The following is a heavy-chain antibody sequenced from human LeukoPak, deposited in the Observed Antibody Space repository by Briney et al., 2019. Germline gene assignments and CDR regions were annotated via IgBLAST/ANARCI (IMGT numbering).Heavy chain of an antibody. D-gene: IGHD5-12*01. V-gene: IGHV4-59*08. Sequence: PSETLSLTCTVSGGSISSYYWCWIRQPPGKGLEWIGYIYYSGSTNYNPSLKSRVTISVDTSKNQFSLKLSSVTAADTAVYYCARHGYSGCDSETNRIFDYWGQGTLVTVSS. CDR3: ARHGYSGCDSETNRIFDY. J-gene: IGHJ4*02. CDR2: IYYSGST. CDR1: GGSISSYY.